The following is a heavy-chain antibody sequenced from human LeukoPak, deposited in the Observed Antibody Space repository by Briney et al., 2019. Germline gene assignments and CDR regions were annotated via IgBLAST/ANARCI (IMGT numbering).Heavy chain of an antibody. CDR2: IRSNSDGGTI. CDR1: GFTFSNAW. J-gene: IGHJ5*02. CDR3: ATDFYDST. D-gene: IGHD3-22*01. Sequence: GGSLRLSCATSGFTFSNAWMNWVRQAPGKGLEWVGRIRSNSDGGTIDYAAPVKGRFTLSRDDSKTTLYLQMNSLQTEDTAVYYCATDFYDSTWGQGTWSPSP. V-gene: IGHV3-15*07.